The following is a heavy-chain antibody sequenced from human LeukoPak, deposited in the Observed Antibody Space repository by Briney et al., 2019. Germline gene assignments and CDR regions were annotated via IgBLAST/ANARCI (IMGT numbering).Heavy chain of an antibody. V-gene: IGHV3-30-3*01. CDR2: ISYDGSNK. J-gene: IGHJ3*02. Sequence: GRSLRLSRAASGFTFSSYAMHWVRQAPGKGLEWVAVISYDGSNKYYADSVKGRFTISRDNSKNTLYLQMNSLRAEDTAVYYCAREAVPSAFDIWGQGTMVTVSS. CDR3: AREAVPSAFDI. CDR1: GFTFSSYA.